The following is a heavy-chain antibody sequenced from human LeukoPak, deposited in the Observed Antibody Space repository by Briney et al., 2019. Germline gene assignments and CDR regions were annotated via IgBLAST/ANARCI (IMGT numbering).Heavy chain of an antibody. V-gene: IGHV3-74*01. CDR3: ARDYSSGWYGLCHY. CDR1: GFTFSTYW. CDR2: VNPDGSRT. D-gene: IGHD6-19*01. Sequence: GGSLRLSCAASGFTFSTYWVHWVRQAPGKGLVWVSRVNPDGSRTDYADSVKGRFTISRDNAKNTLYLQMNSLRAEDTAVYYCARDYSSGWYGLCHYWGQGTLVTVSS. J-gene: IGHJ4*02.